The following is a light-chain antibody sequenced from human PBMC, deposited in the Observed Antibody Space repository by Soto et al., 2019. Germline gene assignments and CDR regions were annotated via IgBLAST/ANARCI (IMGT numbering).Light chain of an antibody. Sequence: DIVLTQSPDTLSLSPGERATLSCRASQSVNNRYFAWYQQMPGQAPRLLIFGASSRATGIPDRFSGSGSGGAVTPPTSRLQPEEYVVYYCRQQGARAGLTFGGGTKVEIK. J-gene: IGKJ4*01. V-gene: IGKV3-20*01. CDR3: RQQGARAGLT. CDR2: GAS. CDR1: QSVNNRY.